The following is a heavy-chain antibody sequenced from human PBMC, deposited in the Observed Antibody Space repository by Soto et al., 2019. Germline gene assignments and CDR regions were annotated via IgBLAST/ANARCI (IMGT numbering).Heavy chain of an antibody. Sequence: PSETLYLTSTVYGGSISSYYWSWIRQPPVKGLEWIGYIYYSGSTNYNPSLKSRVTISVDTSKNQFSLKLSSVTAADTAVYYCAKNSGYAISWGQGTLVTVSS. J-gene: IGHJ5*02. CDR1: GGSISSYY. CDR3: AKNSGYAIS. D-gene: IGHD5-12*01. CDR2: IYYSGST. V-gene: IGHV4-59*01.